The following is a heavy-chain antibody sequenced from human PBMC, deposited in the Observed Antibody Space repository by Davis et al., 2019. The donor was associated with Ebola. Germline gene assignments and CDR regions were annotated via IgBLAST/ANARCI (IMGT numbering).Heavy chain of an antibody. CDR3: ARGWLRGCFDL. Sequence: HSQTLSLTCGISGDSVSTNTAGWNWIRQSPSRGLEWLGRTYYKSKWNNDYAVSVKSRITVDLDTSKRQLSLQLDSVTPEDTGVYYCARGWLRGCFDLWGQGTLVTVSS. D-gene: IGHD5-12*01. CDR1: GDSVSTNTAG. CDR2: TYYKSKWNN. V-gene: IGHV6-1*01. J-gene: IGHJ4*02.